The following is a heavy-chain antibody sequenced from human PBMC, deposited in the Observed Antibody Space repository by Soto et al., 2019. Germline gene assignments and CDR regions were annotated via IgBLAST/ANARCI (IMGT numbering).Heavy chain of an antibody. V-gene: IGHV4-39*01. CDR3: ARLGSGIAVAGRAFDS. J-gene: IGHJ3*02. D-gene: IGHD6-19*01. Sequence: QLQLQESGPGLVKPSETLSLTCSVSGGSVSSSHYYWGWIRQPPGKGLEWIGTIYYSGTTYYNPSLKSRVTISVDTSKNQFALKLTSVTAADTAVYYCARLGSGIAVAGRAFDSWGQGTMVTVSS. CDR2: IYYSGTT. CDR1: GGSVSSSHYY.